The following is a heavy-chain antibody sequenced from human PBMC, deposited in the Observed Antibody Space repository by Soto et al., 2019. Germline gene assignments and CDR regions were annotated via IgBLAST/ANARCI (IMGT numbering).Heavy chain of an antibody. Sequence: GASVKVSCKASGYTFSSYHISWVRQAPGQGLEWMGWISAYNGNTNYAQKLQGRVTMTTDTSTSTAYMELRSLRSEDTAVYYCARDLSRYCSGGSCYSNWFDPWGQGTLVTVSS. D-gene: IGHD2-15*01. J-gene: IGHJ5*02. V-gene: IGHV1-18*01. CDR2: ISAYNGNT. CDR3: ARDLSRYCSGGSCYSNWFDP. CDR1: GYTFSSYH.